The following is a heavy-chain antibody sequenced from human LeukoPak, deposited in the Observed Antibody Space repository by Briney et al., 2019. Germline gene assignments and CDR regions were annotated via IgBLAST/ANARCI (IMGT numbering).Heavy chain of an antibody. CDR3: AKDFVYGSRFPRPLDY. D-gene: IGHD3-3*01. J-gene: IGHJ4*02. Sequence: TGGSLRLSCAASGFTFDDYTMHWVRQAPGKGLEWVSLISWDGGSTHYADSVKGRFTISRDNSKNSLYLQMNSLRADDTARYYCAKDFVYGSRFPRPLDYWGQGTLVTVSS. CDR2: ISWDGGST. CDR1: GFTFDDYT. V-gene: IGHV3-43*01.